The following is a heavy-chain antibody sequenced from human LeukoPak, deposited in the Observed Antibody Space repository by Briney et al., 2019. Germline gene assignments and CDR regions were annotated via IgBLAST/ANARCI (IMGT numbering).Heavy chain of an antibody. CDR3: LRYYGSGSLSGY. Sequence: GGSLRLSCTDSGFKFGDYAIGSVRQAPGGGLGWVGFIRNKVYGGTIEYAAAVKGRFTISRDDSKSIAFLQMDSLKTEDTAVYYCLRYYGSGSLSGYWGQGTLGTVSS. CDR1: GFKFGDYA. CDR2: IRNKVYGGTI. J-gene: IGHJ4*02. V-gene: IGHV3-49*04. D-gene: IGHD3-10*01.